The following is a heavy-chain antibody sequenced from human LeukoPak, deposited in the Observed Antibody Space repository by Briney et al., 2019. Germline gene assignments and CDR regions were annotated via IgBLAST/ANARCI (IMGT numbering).Heavy chain of an antibody. CDR1: GGSISSYY. J-gene: IGHJ5*02. CDR2: IYYSGST. Sequence: SETLSLTCTVSGGSISSYYWSWIRQPPGKGLEWIGYIYYSGSTNYNPSLKSRATISVDTSKNQFSLKLSSVTAADTAVYYCARETIYATNWFDPWGQGTLVTVSS. CDR3: ARETIYATNWFDP. D-gene: IGHD3-16*01. V-gene: IGHV4-59*01.